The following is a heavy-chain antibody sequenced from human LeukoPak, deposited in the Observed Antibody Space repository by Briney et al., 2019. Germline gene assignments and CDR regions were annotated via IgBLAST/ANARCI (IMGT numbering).Heavy chain of an antibody. CDR3: ATYVDTGRYDAFDV. CDR2: IHPDGKNT. J-gene: IGHJ3*01. Sequence: GGSLRLSCAASGFTFSNYWMDWVRQSPGKGLVWVSRIHPDGKNTAYADSVKGRITISRDNARNTLFLQMNSLRCGDAAVYYCATYVDTGRYDAFDVWGQGTMVPVSS. D-gene: IGHD5-18*01. V-gene: IGHV3-74*01. CDR1: GFTFSNYW.